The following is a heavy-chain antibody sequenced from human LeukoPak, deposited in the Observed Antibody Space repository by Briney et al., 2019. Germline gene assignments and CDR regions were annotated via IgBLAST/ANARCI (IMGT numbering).Heavy chain of an antibody. D-gene: IGHD3-10*01. V-gene: IGHV1-18*01. J-gene: IGHJ6*03. CDR3: ARDHEPMGAYYYYMDV. CDR2: ISGYNGNT. CDR1: GCIFANYG. Sequence: ASVKVSCKASGCIFANYGIAWVRQAPGHGLEWMGWISGYNGNTHYAQKFQGRVTMTRDTSISTAYMELSRLRSDDTAVYYCARDHEPMGAYYYYMDVWGKGTTVTISS.